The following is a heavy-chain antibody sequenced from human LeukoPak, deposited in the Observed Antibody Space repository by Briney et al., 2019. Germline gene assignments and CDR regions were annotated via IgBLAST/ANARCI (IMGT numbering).Heavy chain of an antibody. CDR2: ISYDGSNK. CDR3: AKDDYSNYGYFDY. Sequence: GRSLRLSCKASGFTFSNYGMHWVRQAPGQGLEWVGFISYDGSNKYYADSVKGRFTISRDSSKNTLYLQMNSLRAEDTAVYYCAKDDYSNYGYFDYWGQGTLVTVSS. J-gene: IGHJ4*02. D-gene: IGHD4-11*01. V-gene: IGHV3-30*18. CDR1: GFTFSNYG.